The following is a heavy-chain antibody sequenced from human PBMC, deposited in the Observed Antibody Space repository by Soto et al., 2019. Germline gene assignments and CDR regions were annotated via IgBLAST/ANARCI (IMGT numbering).Heavy chain of an antibody. J-gene: IGHJ5*02. CDR2: ISSSSSTI. V-gene: IGHV3-48*01. CDR1: GFTFSSYA. Sequence: SLRLSCAASGFTFSSYAMSWVRQAPGKGLEWVSYISSSSSTIYYADSVKGRFTISRDNAKNSLYLQMNSLRAEDTAVYYCARHPERIAEIGWFDPWGQGTLVTVSS. D-gene: IGHD6-13*01. CDR3: ARHPERIAEIGWFDP.